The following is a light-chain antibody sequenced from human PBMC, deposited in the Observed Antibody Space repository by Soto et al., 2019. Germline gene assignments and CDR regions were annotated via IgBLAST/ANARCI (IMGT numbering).Light chain of an antibody. V-gene: IGKV3-15*01. CDR3: QQYNNWPPYT. Sequence: EIVMTQSPATLSVSPGERVTLFCRASQSVSSNLAWYQQKPGQAPRLLIYGASTRATGIPARFSGSGSGTEFTLTISSPQSEDFAVYYCQQYNNWPPYTFGQGTKLEIK. CDR2: GAS. CDR1: QSVSSN. J-gene: IGKJ2*01.